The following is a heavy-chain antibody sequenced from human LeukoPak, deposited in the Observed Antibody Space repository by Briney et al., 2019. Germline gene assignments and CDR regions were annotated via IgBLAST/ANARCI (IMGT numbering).Heavy chain of an antibody. CDR2: IDAGNGRT. CDR3: ARGIWSTTATAYYLDY. Sequence: ASVKVSCKASGYTFTGYYMHWVRQAPGQRLEWMGWIDAGNGRTKYSQDFQGRVTITRDTSARIAYMELSSLTSDDMSLYYCARGIWSTTATAYYLDYWGQGTLVTVSS. V-gene: IGHV1-3*03. J-gene: IGHJ4*02. CDR1: GYTFTGYY. D-gene: IGHD4-17*01.